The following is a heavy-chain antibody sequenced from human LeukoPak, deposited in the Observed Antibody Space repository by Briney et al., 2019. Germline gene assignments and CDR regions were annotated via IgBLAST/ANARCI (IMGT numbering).Heavy chain of an antibody. CDR1: GFTFSSYW. Sequence: GGSLRLSCAASGFTFSSYWMHWVRQAPGKGLVWVSRISTDGSSTSYADSVKGRFTISRDNAKNTLYLQMNSLRAEDTAVYYCARGGGPIGRFLGWLSPTLNWFDPWGQGTLVTVSS. CDR3: ARGGGPIGRFLGWLSPTLNWFDP. D-gene: IGHD3-3*01. J-gene: IGHJ5*02. V-gene: IGHV3-74*01. CDR2: ISTDGSST.